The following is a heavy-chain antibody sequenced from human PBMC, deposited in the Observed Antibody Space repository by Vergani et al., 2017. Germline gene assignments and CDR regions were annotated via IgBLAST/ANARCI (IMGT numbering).Heavy chain of an antibody. CDR3: ARDPVPAAPLDHYYYYGMDV. V-gene: IGHV4-31*03. Sequence: QVQLQESGPGLVKPSQTLSLTCTVSGGSISSGGYYWSWIRQHPGKGLEWIGYIYYSGSTYYNPSLKSRVTISVDTAKNQFSLKLSSVTAADTAVYYCARDPVPAAPLDHYYYYGMDVWGQGTTVTVSS. CDR1: GGSISSGGYY. J-gene: IGHJ6*02. D-gene: IGHD2-2*01. CDR2: IYYSGST.